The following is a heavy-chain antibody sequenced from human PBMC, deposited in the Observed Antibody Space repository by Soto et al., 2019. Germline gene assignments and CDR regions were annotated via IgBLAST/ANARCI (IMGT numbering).Heavy chain of an antibody. CDR2: ITAYNGNT. D-gene: IGHD6-13*01. CDR3: TREIRHQLVDY. CDR1: GYTFNSYG. Sequence: QVQLVQSGAEVKKPGASVKVSCKASGYTFNSYGISWVRQAPGQGLEWMGWITAYNGNTYYAQKLQRRVTITTATATSTAYMDLRRLRCDDTAVYYCTREIRHQLVDYWGQGPRVTVSS. J-gene: IGHJ4*02. V-gene: IGHV1-18*01.